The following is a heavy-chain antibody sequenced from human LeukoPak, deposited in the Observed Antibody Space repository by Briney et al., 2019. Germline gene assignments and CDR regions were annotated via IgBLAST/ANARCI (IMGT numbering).Heavy chain of an antibody. CDR1: GGSISVYY. CDR2: VSYDGST. V-gene: IGHV4-4*08. CDR3: TRDGGGSDC. Sequence: SETLSLTCTVSGGSISVYYWSWIRQPPGERPEWIGYVSYDGSTNYSPSLKRRVTISVDTSENQFSLNLTSVTAADTAVYYCTRDGGGSDCWGQGTLVTVSS. J-gene: IGHJ4*02. D-gene: IGHD2-15*01.